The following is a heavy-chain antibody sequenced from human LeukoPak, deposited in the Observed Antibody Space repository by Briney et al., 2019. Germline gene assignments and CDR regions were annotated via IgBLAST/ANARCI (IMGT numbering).Heavy chain of an antibody. Sequence: PGGSLRLSCAASGFDFGAYEMNWVRQAPGKGLEWVAYFAGSDTTTYYADSVKGRFIISRDNARNSLYLQMNSLRAEHTALYYCTTLGYHLDSWGQGTLVTVSS. J-gene: IGHJ4*02. V-gene: IGHV3-48*03. CDR1: GFDFGAYE. D-gene: IGHD3-22*01. CDR2: FAGSDTTT. CDR3: TTLGYHLDS.